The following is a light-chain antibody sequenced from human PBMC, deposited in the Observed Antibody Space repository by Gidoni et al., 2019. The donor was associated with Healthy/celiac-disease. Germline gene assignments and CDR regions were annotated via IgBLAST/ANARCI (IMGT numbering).Light chain of an antibody. V-gene: IGKV1-39*01. CDR3: QQSYSTPPLT. Sequence: DIQMTQSPSSLSASVGDRVTITCRASQSISSYLNWYQLKPGKAPKLLIYAASSLQSGVPSRFSCSGSGTDFTLTISILQLEDFATYYCQQSYSTPPLTFGGGTKVEIK. CDR2: AAS. J-gene: IGKJ4*01. CDR1: QSISSY.